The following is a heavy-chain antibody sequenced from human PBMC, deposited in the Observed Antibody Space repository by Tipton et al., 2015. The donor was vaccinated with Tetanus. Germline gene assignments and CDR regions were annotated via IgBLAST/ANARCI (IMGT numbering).Heavy chain of an antibody. D-gene: IGHD5-18*01. CDR1: GFTVSSNY. J-gene: IGHJ6*02. CDR3: AKDNGGYSYGRYGMDV. Sequence: QLVQSGGGLIQPGGSLRLSCAASGFTVSSNYMSWVRQAPGKGLEWVSVIYSDGSTYYADSVKGRFTISRDNSKNTLYLQMNSLRAEDTAVYYCAKDNGGYSYGRYGMDVWGQGTTVTVSS. V-gene: IGHV3-53*01. CDR2: IYSDGST.